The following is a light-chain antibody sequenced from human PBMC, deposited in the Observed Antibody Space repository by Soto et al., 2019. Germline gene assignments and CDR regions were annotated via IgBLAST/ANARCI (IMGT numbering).Light chain of an antibody. V-gene: IGKV3-20*01. Sequence: ELVLTQSPDTLSLSPGHSATLSCRASQSVRSDYFAWYQQKPGQAPRVIIFGVSTRATGVPDRLSGSGSGTDVTLTISRLEPEDFALYYCQKYGNSPLTCGGGTKVDIK. CDR1: QSVRSDY. CDR3: QKYGNSPLT. CDR2: GVS. J-gene: IGKJ4*01.